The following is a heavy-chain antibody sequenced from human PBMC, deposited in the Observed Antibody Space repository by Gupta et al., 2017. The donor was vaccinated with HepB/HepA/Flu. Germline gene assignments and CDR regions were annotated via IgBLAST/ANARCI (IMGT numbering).Heavy chain of an antibody. D-gene: IGHD3-10*01. CDR1: GFTCSSYS. Sequence: EVQLVESGAGLVDPAGSLRLSSTSSGFTCSSYSLTWVRQAPGKGLEWVSSISSSSSYIYYADSVKGRFTISRDNAKNSLYLQMNSLRAEDTAVYYCARAADPYYYGSGSYPTDYWGQGTLVTVSS. J-gene: IGHJ4*02. CDR2: ISSSSSYI. CDR3: ARAADPYYYGSGSYPTDY. V-gene: IGHV3-21*01.